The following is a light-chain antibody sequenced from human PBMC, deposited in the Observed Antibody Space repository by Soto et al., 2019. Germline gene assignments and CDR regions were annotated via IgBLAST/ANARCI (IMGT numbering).Light chain of an antibody. V-gene: IGLV1-40*01. CDR3: QSYDSSLSAP. CDR2: GNS. J-gene: IGLJ2*01. CDR1: SSNIGTGYD. Sequence: QSVLTQPPSVSGAPGQRVTISCTGSSSNIGTGYDVHWYQQLPGTAPKLLIYGNSNRPSGVPDRFSGSRSGTSASLAITGLQAEDEADYYCQSYDSSLSAPFGGGTKLTVL.